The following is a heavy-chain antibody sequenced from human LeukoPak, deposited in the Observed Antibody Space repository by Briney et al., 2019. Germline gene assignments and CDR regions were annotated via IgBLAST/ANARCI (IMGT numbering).Heavy chain of an antibody. D-gene: IGHD5-12*01. CDR3: ATDSEDSGYDANWFDP. CDR1: GYTFTSYG. CDR2: ISAYNGNT. V-gene: IGHV1-18*01. Sequence: GASVKVSCKASGYTFTSYGISWVRQAPGQGLEWMGWISAYNGNTNYAQKFQGRVTMTEDTSTDTAYMELSSLRSEDTAVYYCATDSEDSGYDANWFDPWGQGTLVTVSS. J-gene: IGHJ5*02.